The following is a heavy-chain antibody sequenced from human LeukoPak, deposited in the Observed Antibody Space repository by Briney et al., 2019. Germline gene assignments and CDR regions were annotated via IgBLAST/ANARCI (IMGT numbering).Heavy chain of an antibody. V-gene: IGHV4-39*07. J-gene: IGHJ5*02. D-gene: IGHD6-6*01. Sequence: SETLSLTCTVSGGSISSSSYYWGWIRQPPGKGLEWIGSIYYSGSTYYNPSLKSRVTMSVATSKNQFSLKLSSVTAADTAVYYCARDSGYSSSSRENNWFDPWGQGTLVTVSS. CDR3: ARDSGYSSSSRENNWFDP. CDR2: IYYSGST. CDR1: GGSISSSSYY.